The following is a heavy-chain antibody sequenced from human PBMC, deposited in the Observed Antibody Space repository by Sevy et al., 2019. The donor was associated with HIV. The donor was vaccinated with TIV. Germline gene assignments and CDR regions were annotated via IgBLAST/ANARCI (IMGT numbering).Heavy chain of an antibody. V-gene: IGHV3-23*01. J-gene: IGHJ6*02. CDR2: ISGSGRYT. CDR1: DFTFSSYA. Sequence: GGSLRLSCAASDFTFSSYAMSWVRQAPGKGLEWVSSISGSGRYTYYAASVEGRFTIYRDNSKNTLYVQMNSLTAEDTAVYYCAKGFCSGGTCPRDYYYYGMDVWGQGTTVTVSS. D-gene: IGHD2-15*01. CDR3: AKGFCSGGTCPRDYYYYGMDV.